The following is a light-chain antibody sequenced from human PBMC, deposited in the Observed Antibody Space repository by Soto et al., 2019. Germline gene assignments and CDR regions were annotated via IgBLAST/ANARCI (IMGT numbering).Light chain of an antibody. CDR3: QQYGSSPRT. J-gene: IGKJ1*01. CDR2: GAS. Sequence: EIVMTQSPATLSVSPWERATLCCTASQSVSSDLVWYQQKPGQAPRLLIYGASSRATGIPDRFSGSGSGTDFTLTISRLEPEDFAVYYCQQYGSSPRTFGQGTKVDIK. V-gene: IGKV3-20*01. CDR1: QSVSSD.